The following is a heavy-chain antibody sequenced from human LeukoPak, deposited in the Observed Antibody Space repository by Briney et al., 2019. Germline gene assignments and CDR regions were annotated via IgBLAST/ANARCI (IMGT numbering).Heavy chain of an antibody. CDR2: IYSGGST. Sequence: PGGSLRLSCAASGFTVSSNYMSWVRQAPGKGLEWVSVIYSGGSTYYADSVKGRFTISRDNSKNTLYLQMNSLRAEDTAVYYCARDRTSRDGYYFDYWGQGTLVTVSS. J-gene: IGHJ4*02. D-gene: IGHD1-1*01. CDR1: GFTVSSNY. V-gene: IGHV3-53*01. CDR3: ARDRTSRDGYYFDY.